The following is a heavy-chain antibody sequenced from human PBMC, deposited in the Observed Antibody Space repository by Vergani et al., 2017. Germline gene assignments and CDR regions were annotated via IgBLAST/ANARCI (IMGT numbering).Heavy chain of an antibody. CDR2: IIPIFGTA. Sequence: QVQLVQSGAEVQQPGSSVKVSCKASGGTFSSYAIRWVRQAPGQGLAWLGGIIPIFGTANYAQKFQGRVTLTADESTSTAYMELSSLRSEDTAVYYCAGGGVGMTSSTSWFDPWGQGTLVTVSS. CDR3: AGGGVGMTSSTSWFDP. J-gene: IGHJ5*02. CDR1: GGTFSSYA. V-gene: IGHV1-69*01. D-gene: IGHD3-10*01.